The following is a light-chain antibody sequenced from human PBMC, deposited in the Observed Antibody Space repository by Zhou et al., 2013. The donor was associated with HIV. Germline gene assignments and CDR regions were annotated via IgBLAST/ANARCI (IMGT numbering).Light chain of an antibody. V-gene: IGKV1-9*01. CDR3: QQANSFPRT. CDR1: QGISSY. CDR2: AAS. Sequence: DIQLTQSPSFLSASVGDRVTITCRASQGISSYLAWYQQTPGIAPKLLIYAASTLQSGVPSRFSGSGSGTEFTLTISSLQPEDFATYYCQQANSFPRTFGQGTKVGNQT. J-gene: IGKJ1*01.